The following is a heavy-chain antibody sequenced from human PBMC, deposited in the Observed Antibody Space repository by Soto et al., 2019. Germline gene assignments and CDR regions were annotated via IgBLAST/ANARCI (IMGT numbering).Heavy chain of an antibody. CDR3: ARDSYEQAGFFLFDP. Sequence: EVQLVESGGGLVQPGGSRRLSCAASGFTVNSNYMSWVRQAPGKGLEWVSLINSGGITYYADSVKGRFTISKDNSKNTLYLQMNSLRAEDTAMYYCARDSYEQAGFFLFDPWGQGTLVTVSS. CDR2: INSGGIT. V-gene: IGHV3-66*01. D-gene: IGHD3-3*01. J-gene: IGHJ5*02. CDR1: GFTVNSNY.